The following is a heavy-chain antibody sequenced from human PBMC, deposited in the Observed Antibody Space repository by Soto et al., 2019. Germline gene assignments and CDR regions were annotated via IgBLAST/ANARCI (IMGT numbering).Heavy chain of an antibody. CDR3: ARLDDYDILTGYSNYYYGMDV. Sequence: QVQLVESGGGVVQPGRSLRLSCAASGFTFSSYAMHWVRQAPGKGLECVAVISYDGSNKYYADSVKGRFTISRDNSKNTLYLQMNSLRAEDTAVYFCARLDDYDILTGYSNYYYGMDVWGQGTTVTVSS. V-gene: IGHV3-30-3*01. J-gene: IGHJ6*02. D-gene: IGHD3-9*01. CDR1: GFTFSSYA. CDR2: ISYDGSNK.